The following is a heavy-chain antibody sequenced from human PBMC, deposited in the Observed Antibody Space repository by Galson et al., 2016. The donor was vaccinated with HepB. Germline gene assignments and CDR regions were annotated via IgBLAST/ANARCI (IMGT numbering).Heavy chain of an antibody. CDR3: AREDDYIWGSYRTIDY. CDR1: GYTFTSYG. D-gene: IGHD3-16*02. J-gene: IGHJ4*02. CDR2: ISAYNGNT. V-gene: IGHV1-18*01. Sequence: SVKVSFKASGYTFTSYGISWVRQAPGQGLEWMGWISAYNGNTNYAQKLQGRVTMTTDTSTSTAYMELRSLRSDDTAVYYCAREDDYIWGSYRTIDYWGQGTLVTVSS.